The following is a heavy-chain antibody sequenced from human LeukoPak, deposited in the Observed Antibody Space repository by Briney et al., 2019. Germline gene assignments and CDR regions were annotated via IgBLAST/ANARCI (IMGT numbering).Heavy chain of an antibody. D-gene: IGHD4-17*01. CDR3: ARSRKSYGDYVD. V-gene: IGHV1-2*06. CDR2: INPNSGGT. J-gene: IGHJ4*02. CDR1: GYTFTGYC. Sequence: ASVKVSCKASGYTFTGYCMHWVRQAPGQGLEWMGRINPNSGGTNYAQKFQGRVTMTRDTSISTAYMELSRLISDDTAVYYCARSRKSYGDYVDWGQGTLVTVSS.